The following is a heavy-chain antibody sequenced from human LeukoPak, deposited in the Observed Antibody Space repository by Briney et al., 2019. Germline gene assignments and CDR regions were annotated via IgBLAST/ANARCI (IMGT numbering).Heavy chain of an antibody. CDR3: ARGMGTGTTGHLLGY. CDR1: GYTFTGYY. D-gene: IGHD1-7*01. V-gene: IGHV1-2*02. CDR2: INPNSGGT. J-gene: IGHJ4*02. Sequence: ASVKVSCKASGYTFTGYYMHWVRQAPRQGLEWMGWINPNSGGTNYAQKFQGRVTMTRDTSISTAYMELSRLRSDDTAVYYCARGMGTGTTGHLLGYWGQGTLVTVSS.